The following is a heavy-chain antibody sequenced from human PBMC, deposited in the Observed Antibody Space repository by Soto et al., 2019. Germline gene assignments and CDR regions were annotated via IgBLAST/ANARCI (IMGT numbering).Heavy chain of an antibody. J-gene: IGHJ3*02. D-gene: IGHD2-15*01. Sequence: GGSLRLSCAASGFTFSSYAMSWVRQAPGKGLEWVSAISGSGGSTYYADSVKGRFTISRDNSKNTLYLQMNSLRAEDTAVYYCAKDHEDIVVVVAANHDAFDIWGQGTMVTVSS. CDR3: AKDHEDIVVVVAANHDAFDI. CDR2: ISGSGGST. CDR1: GFTFSSYA. V-gene: IGHV3-23*01.